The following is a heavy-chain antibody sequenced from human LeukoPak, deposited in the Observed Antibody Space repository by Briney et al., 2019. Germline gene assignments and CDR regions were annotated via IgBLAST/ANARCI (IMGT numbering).Heavy chain of an antibody. Sequence: PGGSLRLSCAASGFTFGGSAMHWVRQASGKGLEWVGRIRSKPNSYATTYAASVKGRFTISRDDSKNTAYLQINSLKTEDTAVYYCTSTRDGYNTVDYWGQGTLVTVSS. CDR2: IRSKPNSYAT. J-gene: IGHJ4*02. CDR3: TSTRDGYNTVDY. V-gene: IGHV3-73*01. CDR1: GFTFGGSA. D-gene: IGHD5-24*01.